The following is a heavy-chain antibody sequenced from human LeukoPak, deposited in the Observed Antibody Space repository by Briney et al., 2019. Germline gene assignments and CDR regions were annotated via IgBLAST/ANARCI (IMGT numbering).Heavy chain of an antibody. CDR2: ISYDGSNK. V-gene: IGHV3-30*04. CDR3: ARGLTIFGVSVVGY. D-gene: IGHD3-3*01. J-gene: IGHJ4*02. Sequence: GRSLRLSCAASGFTFSSYAMHWVRQAPGKGLEWVAVISYDGSNKYYADSVKGRFTISRDNSKNTLYLQMNSLRAEDTAVYYCARGLTIFGVSVVGYWGQGTLVTVSS. CDR1: GFTFSSYA.